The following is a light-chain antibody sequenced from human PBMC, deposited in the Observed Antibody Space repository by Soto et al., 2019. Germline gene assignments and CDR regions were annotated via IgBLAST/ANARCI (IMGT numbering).Light chain of an antibody. J-gene: IGKJ1*01. CDR1: QGISSY. Sequence: AIRMTQSPSSFSASTGDRVTITCRASQGISSYLAWYQQKPGKAPKLLIYAACTLQSGVQSRFSGSGSGTDFTLTISCLQSEEFATYYCQQYYSYPRTFGQGTKVEIK. CDR2: AAC. CDR3: QQYYSYPRT. V-gene: IGKV1-8*01.